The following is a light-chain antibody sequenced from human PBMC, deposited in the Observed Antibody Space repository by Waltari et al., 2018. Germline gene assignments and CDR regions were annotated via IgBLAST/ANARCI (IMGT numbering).Light chain of an antibody. CDR3: QQGNTFPPT. CDR1: QDINSA. V-gene: IGKV1-12*01. Sequence: EIQMTQSPSSVSASVGDRVTITCRATQDINSALAWYQQKPGQAPNLLIYAVSSLQSGVPSRFSGSGSGTHFTLTISSLQPEDDATYYCQQGNTFPPTFGLGTRVQI. J-gene: IGKJ1*01. CDR2: AVS.